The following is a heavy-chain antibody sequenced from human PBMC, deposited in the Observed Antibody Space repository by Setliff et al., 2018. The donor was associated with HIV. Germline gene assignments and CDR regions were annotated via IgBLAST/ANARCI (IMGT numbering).Heavy chain of an antibody. Sequence: SETLSLTCSVSGDSLSSATYYWGWIRQPPGKGLEWIGSVSSGGSTLYNPSLKSRVTISVDTSTNHFSLKLTSVTAADTAVYYCARDRRAHDYNNYVYYYYGMDVWGQGTTVTVSS. CDR2: VSSGGST. CDR3: ARDRRAHDYNNYVYYYYGMDV. D-gene: IGHD4-4*01. V-gene: IGHV4-39*07. CDR1: GDSLSSATYY. J-gene: IGHJ6*02.